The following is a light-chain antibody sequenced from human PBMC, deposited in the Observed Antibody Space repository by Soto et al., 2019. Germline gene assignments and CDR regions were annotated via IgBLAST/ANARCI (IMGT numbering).Light chain of an antibody. CDR2: GAS. J-gene: IGKJ4*01. Sequence: EVVLTQAPATLSLSPGERSTLSCSATQSVRSNLEWYQQKPGQAPRPLIYGASTRATGIPARFSGSGSGTEFTLTISSLQPEDFETYYCLHHNTYPLTFGGGTQVDIK. CDR3: LHHNTYPLT. V-gene: IGKV3-15*01. CDR1: QSVRSN.